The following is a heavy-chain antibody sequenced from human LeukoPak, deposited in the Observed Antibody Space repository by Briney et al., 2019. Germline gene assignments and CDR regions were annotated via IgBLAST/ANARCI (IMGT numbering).Heavy chain of an antibody. CDR3: ASPRSYYDSSGYYIS. V-gene: IGHV4-61*01. D-gene: IGHD3-22*01. CDR1: GGPISSGSYY. CDR2: IYYSGST. Sequence: SQTLSLTCTVSGGPISSGSYYWSWIRQPPGKGLEWIGYIYYSGSTNYNPSLKSRVTISVHTSKNQFSLKLSSVTAADTAVYYCASPRSYYDSSGYYISWGQGTLVTVSS. J-gene: IGHJ5*02.